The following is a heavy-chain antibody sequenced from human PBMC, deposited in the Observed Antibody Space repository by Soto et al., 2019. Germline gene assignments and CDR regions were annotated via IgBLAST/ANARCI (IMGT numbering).Heavy chain of an antibody. V-gene: IGHV3-21*05. CDR2: ISTSSSYT. CDR1: GFTFSTYS. Sequence: GGSPRLSCAASGFTFSTYSMNWVRQAPGKGLEWLSYISTSSSYTNYADSVKGRFTISRDNAMNSLYLQMNSLRAEDTAVYYCARLRLTGYFDYWGQGTLVTVSS. J-gene: IGHJ4*02. CDR3: ARLRLTGYFDY.